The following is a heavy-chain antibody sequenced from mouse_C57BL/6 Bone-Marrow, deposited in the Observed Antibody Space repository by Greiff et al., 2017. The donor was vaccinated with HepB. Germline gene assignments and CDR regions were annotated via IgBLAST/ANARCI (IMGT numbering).Heavy chain of an antibody. D-gene: IGHD2-4*01. CDR1: GYTFTSYW. CDR3: ARSNYDYPFYAMDY. Sequence: QVQLQQPGAELVKPGASVKLSCKASGYTFTSYWMHWVKQRPGQGLEWIGMVHPNSGSTNYNEKFKSKATLTVDKSSSTAYMQLSSLTSEDSAVYYCARSNYDYPFYAMDYGGQGTSVTVSS. CDR2: VHPNSGST. J-gene: IGHJ4*01. V-gene: IGHV1-64*01.